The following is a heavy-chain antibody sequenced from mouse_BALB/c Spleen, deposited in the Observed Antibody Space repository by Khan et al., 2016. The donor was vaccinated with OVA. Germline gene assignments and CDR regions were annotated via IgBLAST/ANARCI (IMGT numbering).Heavy chain of an antibody. V-gene: IGHV2-6-5*01. CDR1: GFSLTDYG. Sequence: VQLQESGPGLVAPSQNLSITCTVPGFSLTDYGVSWIRQPPGKGLEWLGVIWGGGTTYYNSALKSRLIISKDNSKSQVFLKMNSLQTDDTAMYYCAKGVWSYYFALDYWGQGTSVTVSS. J-gene: IGHJ4*01. D-gene: IGHD2-10*02. CDR3: AKGVWSYYFALDY. CDR2: IWGGGTT.